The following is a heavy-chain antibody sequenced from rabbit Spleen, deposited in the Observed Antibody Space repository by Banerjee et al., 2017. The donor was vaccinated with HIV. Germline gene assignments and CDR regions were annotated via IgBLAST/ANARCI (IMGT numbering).Heavy chain of an antibody. J-gene: IGHJ4*01. CDR2: INSFSGRP. Sequence: QEQLEESGGDLVKPEGSLTLTCKASGFDFSNGYVMCWVRQAPGKGLEWIACINSFSGRPVYATWVNGRFTISKASWTTVTLHMTGLTAADTATYFCARGDNNAGNGFNLWGQGTLVTVS. D-gene: IGHD4-2*01. V-gene: IGHV1S45*01. CDR3: ARGDNNAGNGFNL. CDR1: GFDFSNGYV.